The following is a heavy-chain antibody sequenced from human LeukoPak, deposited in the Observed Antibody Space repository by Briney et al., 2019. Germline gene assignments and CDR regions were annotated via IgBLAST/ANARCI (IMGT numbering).Heavy chain of an antibody. V-gene: IGHV1-8*01. CDR1: GYTFTIYD. CDR2: MNPNSGNT. J-gene: IGHJ4*02. D-gene: IGHD6-13*01. Sequence: ASVKVSCKASGYTFTIYDINWVRQATGQGLEWMGWMNPNSGNTGYAQKFQGRVTMTRNTSISTAYMELSSLRSEDTAVYYCARGRYVEQQLEKWGQGTLVTVSS. CDR3: ARGRYVEQQLEK.